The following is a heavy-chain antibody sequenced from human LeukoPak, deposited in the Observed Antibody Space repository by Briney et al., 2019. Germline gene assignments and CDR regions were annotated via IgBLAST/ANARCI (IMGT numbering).Heavy chain of an antibody. D-gene: IGHD3-16*01. J-gene: IGHJ4*02. V-gene: IGHV3-74*01. CDR3: ARGGGVLTAIDF. Sequence: GGSLRLSCEASRFTFSTHWMHWVRAAPGKGHVWVSRIDSDGGNAYYADSVKGRFTISRDNAKNTLYLQMNSLRAEDTAVYYCARGGGVLTAIDFWGQGTLVTVSS. CDR1: RFTFSTHW. CDR2: IDSDGGNA.